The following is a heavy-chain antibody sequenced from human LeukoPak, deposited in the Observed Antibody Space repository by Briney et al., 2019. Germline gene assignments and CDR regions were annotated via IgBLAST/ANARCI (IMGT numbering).Heavy chain of an antibody. Sequence: PGGSLRPSCAASGFTFSSCAMHWVRQAPGKGLEWVAVISYDGSNKYYADSVKGRFTISRDNSKNTLYLQMNSLRAEDTAVYYCARRDTAMDFDYWGQGTLVTVSS. J-gene: IGHJ4*02. CDR1: GFTFSSCA. CDR2: ISYDGSNK. D-gene: IGHD5-18*01. V-gene: IGHV3-30-3*01. CDR3: ARRDTAMDFDY.